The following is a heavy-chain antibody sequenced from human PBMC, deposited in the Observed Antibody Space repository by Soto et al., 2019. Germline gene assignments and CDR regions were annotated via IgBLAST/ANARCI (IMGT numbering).Heavy chain of an antibody. CDR3: TKDHRYSRVCVHY. Sequence: SVKVSCKASGGTFSRYPIDWVRQAPGHGLEWMGQIIPIFGTISHAQNFQGRITITADESTSTAYMELSSLRSEDTAVYYCTKDHRYSRVCVHYWGQGTLVTVSS. V-gene: IGHV1-69*13. J-gene: IGHJ4*02. CDR1: GGTFSRYP. CDR2: IIPIFGTI. D-gene: IGHD6-25*01.